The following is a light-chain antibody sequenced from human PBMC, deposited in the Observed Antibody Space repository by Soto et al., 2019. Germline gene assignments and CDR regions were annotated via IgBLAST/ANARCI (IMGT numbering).Light chain of an antibody. CDR1: QSVSSSY. Sequence: EIVLTQSPGTLSLSPGERATLSCMASQSVSSSYLAWYQQKPGQAPRLLIYGASSRATGIPDRFSGSGSGTDFTLTISRLEPEDFAVYYCQQYFKSPWTFGQGTKVDIK. CDR3: QQYFKSPWT. J-gene: IGKJ1*01. V-gene: IGKV3-20*01. CDR2: GAS.